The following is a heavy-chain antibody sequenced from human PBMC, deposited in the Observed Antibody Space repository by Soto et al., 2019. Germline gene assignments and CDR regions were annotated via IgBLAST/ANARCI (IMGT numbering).Heavy chain of an antibody. CDR1: GYTFTSYA. Sequence: HVQLVQSGAAVKKPGASVKVSCKASGYTFTSYAMHWVRQAPGQRLGWMGWINAGNGKTKYSQKFQGTVTITMDTSASTAYMELSRLRSEDKAVYYGARGEAADGPLSDYWGQGTLVTVSS. CDR3: ARGEAADGPLSDY. D-gene: IGHD6-13*01. J-gene: IGHJ4*02. V-gene: IGHV1-3*01. CDR2: INAGNGKT.